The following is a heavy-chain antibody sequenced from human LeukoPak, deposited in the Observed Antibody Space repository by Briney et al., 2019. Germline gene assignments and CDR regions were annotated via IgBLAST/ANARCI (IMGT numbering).Heavy chain of an antibody. J-gene: IGHJ3*02. CDR3: ARQLGAYSYPFDI. Sequence: SETLSLTCTVSGGSISSSSYYWGWIRQPPGNGLGWIASIYYSGTTLYNPSLTSRVTISVDTSKNQFSLRLNSVTAADTAVYYCARQLGAYSYPFDIWGQGTKVT. CDR2: IYYSGTT. D-gene: IGHD2-15*01. V-gene: IGHV4-39*01. CDR1: GGSISSSSYY.